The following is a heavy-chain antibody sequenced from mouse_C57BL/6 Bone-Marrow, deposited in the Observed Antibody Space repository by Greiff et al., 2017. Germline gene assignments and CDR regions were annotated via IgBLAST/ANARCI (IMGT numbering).Heavy chain of an antibody. D-gene: IGHD2-5*01. Sequence: VQLQQPGAELVRPGTSVMLSCKASGYTFTSYWMHWVKQRPGQGLEWIGVIDPSDSYTNYNQKFKGKATLTVDTSSSTAYMQLSSLTSEDSAVYYCARRDPYSNAWFAYWGQGTLVTVSA. V-gene: IGHV1-59*01. CDR1: GYTFTSYW. CDR3: ARRDPYSNAWFAY. CDR2: IDPSDSYT. J-gene: IGHJ3*01.